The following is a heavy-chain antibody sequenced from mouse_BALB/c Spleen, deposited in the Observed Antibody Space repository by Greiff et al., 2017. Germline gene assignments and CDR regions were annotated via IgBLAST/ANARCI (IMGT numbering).Heavy chain of an antibody. CDR1: GFSLSRYS. D-gene: IGHD1-1*01. CDR2: IWGGGST. J-gene: IGHJ4*01. V-gene: IGHV2-6-4*01. CDR3: ARNRPYYGSSAYYAMDY. Sequence: VKLQESGPGLVAPSQSLSITCTVSGFSLSRYSVHWVRQPPGKGLEWLGMIWGGGSTDYNSALKSRLSISKDNSKSQVFLKMNSLQTDDTAMYYCARNRPYYGSSAYYAMDYWGQGTSVTVSS.